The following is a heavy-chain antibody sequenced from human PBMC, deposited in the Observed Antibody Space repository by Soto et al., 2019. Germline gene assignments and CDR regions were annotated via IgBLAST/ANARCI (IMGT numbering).Heavy chain of an antibody. V-gene: IGHV4-31*03. D-gene: IGHD6-13*01. J-gene: IGHJ4*02. CDR1: GGSISSGGYY. Sequence: KSSETLSLTCTVSGGSISSGGYYWSWIRQHPGKGLEWIGYIYYSGSTYYNPSLKSRVTISVDTSKNQFSLKLSSVTAADTAVYYCARDTGILYFDYWGQGTLVTVSS. CDR2: IYYSGST. CDR3: ARDTGILYFDY.